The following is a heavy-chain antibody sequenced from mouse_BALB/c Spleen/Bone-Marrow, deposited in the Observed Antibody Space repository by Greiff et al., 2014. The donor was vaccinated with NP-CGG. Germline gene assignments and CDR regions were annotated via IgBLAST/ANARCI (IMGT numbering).Heavy chain of an antibody. V-gene: IGHV1-81*01. Sequence: QVQLQQSGPELVKPGASVKMSCKASGYTFTDYVITWVKQRTGQGLEWIGEIYPESGSTYYNEKFKGKATLTADKSSNTAYMQLGSLTSEDSAVYFCARLDGNYRYAMDYWGQGTSVTVSS. J-gene: IGHJ4*01. CDR1: GYTFTDYV. D-gene: IGHD2-1*01. CDR3: ARLDGNYRYAMDY. CDR2: IYPESGST.